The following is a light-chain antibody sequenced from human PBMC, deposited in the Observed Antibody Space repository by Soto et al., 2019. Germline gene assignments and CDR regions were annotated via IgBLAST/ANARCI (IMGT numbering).Light chain of an antibody. J-gene: IGKJ2*01. CDR2: DAS. CDR1: QSVSSY. V-gene: IGKV3-11*01. CDR3: QQRSNWAPYT. Sequence: EVVLTQSPATLSLSPGERATLSCRASQSVSSYLAWYQQKPGQAPRLLIYDASNRATGIPARFSGSGSGTDFTLNISSLEPEDVAVYYCQQRSNWAPYTFGQGTKLEIK.